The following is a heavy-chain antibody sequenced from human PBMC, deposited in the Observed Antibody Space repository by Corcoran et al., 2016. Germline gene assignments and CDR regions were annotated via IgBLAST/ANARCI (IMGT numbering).Heavy chain of an antibody. CDR1: GYSFTSYW. CDR3: VRYLRPRYCGGGSCYWGYNWVDP. CDR2: IYPGDSDT. Sequence: EVQLVQSGAEVKKPGESLKISCKGSGYSFTSYWIGWVRQMPGKGLEWMGIIYPGDSDTRYSPSFQGQVTISADKSISTAYLQWSSLKASDTAMYYCVRYLRPRYCGGGSCYWGYNWVDPWGQGTLVTVSS. J-gene: IGHJ5*02. V-gene: IGHV5-51*01. D-gene: IGHD2-15*01.